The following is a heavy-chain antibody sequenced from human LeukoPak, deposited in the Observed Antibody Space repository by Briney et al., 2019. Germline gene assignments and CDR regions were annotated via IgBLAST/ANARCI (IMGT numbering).Heavy chain of an antibody. CDR3: ATGSVHIGFDP. V-gene: IGHV4-34*01. Sequence: SETLSLTCTVSGGPISRYYWNWTRQPPGKGLEWIGEINHSGSTNYNPSLKSRVTISVDTSKNQFSLKLSSVTAADTAVYYCATGSVHIGFDPWGQGTLVTVSS. CDR2: INHSGST. CDR1: GGPISRYY. J-gene: IGHJ5*02. D-gene: IGHD3-10*01.